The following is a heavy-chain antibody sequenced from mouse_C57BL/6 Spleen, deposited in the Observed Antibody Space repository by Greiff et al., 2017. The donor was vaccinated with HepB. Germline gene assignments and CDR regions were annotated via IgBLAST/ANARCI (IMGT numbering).Heavy chain of an antibody. Sequence: EVQLQQSGPVLVKPGASVKMSCKASGYTFTDYYMNWVKQSHGKSLEWIGVINPYNGGTSYNQKFKGKATLTVDKSSSTAYMELNSLTSEDSAVYYCARYNYGSSSYYFDYWGQGTTLTVSS. V-gene: IGHV1-19*01. J-gene: IGHJ2*01. D-gene: IGHD1-1*01. CDR2: INPYNGGT. CDR1: GYTFTDYY. CDR3: ARYNYGSSSYYFDY.